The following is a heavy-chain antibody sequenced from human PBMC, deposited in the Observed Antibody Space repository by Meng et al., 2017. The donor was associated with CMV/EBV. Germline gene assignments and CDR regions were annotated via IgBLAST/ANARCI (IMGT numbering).Heavy chain of an antibody. CDR1: GYTFTSYD. Sequence: ASVKVSCKASGYTFTSYDINWVRQATGQGLEWMGWMNPNSGNIGYAQKFQGRVTMTRNTSISTAYMELSSLRSEDTAVYYCARGRLLKNWFDPWGQGTLVTVSS. V-gene: IGHV1-8*01. CDR2: MNPNSGNI. CDR3: ARGRLLKNWFDP. J-gene: IGHJ5*02.